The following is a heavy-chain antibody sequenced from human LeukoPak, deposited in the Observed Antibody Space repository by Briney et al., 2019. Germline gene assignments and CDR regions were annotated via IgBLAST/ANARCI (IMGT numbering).Heavy chain of an antibody. CDR2: IYPGDSDT. V-gene: IGHV5-51*01. Sequence: GESLKISCKGSGYSFTSYWIGCVRQMPGKGLEWMGIIYPGDSDTRYSPSFQGQVTISADKSISTAYLQWSSLKASDTAMYYCARQGKAEMATTYFDYWGQGTLVTVSS. CDR3: ARQGKAEMATTYFDY. J-gene: IGHJ4*02. D-gene: IGHD5-24*01. CDR1: GYSFTSYW.